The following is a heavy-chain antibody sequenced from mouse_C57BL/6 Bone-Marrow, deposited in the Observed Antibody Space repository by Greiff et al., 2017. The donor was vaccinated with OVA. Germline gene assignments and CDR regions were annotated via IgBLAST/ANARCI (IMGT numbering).Heavy chain of an antibody. D-gene: IGHD2-14*01. CDR3: VRVLPWFAY. CDR2: IYPRSGNT. Sequence: QVQLQQSGAELARPGASVKLSCKASGYTFTSYGISWVKQRTGQGLEWIGEIYPRSGNTYYNEKFKGKATLTADKSSSTAYMELRSLTSEDSAVYFCVRVLPWFAYWGQGTLVTVSA. J-gene: IGHJ3*01. V-gene: IGHV1-81*01. CDR1: GYTFTSYG.